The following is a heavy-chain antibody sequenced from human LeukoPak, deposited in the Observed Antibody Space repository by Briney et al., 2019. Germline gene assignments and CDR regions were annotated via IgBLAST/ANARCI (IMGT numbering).Heavy chain of an antibody. J-gene: IGHJ3*02. D-gene: IGHD3-22*01. CDR2: INHSGST. Sequence: PSETLSLTCAVYGGSFSGYYWSWIRQPPGKGLEWIGEINHSGSTNYNPSLKSRVTISVDTSKNQFSLKLSSVTAADTAVYYCARCMGYYDRDAFDIWGQGTMVTVSS. V-gene: IGHV4-34*01. CDR3: ARCMGYYDRDAFDI. CDR1: GGSFSGYY.